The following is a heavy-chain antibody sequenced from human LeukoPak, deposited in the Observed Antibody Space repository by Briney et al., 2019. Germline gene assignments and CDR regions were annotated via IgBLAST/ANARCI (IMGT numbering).Heavy chain of an antibody. CDR3: ARQNDFRLDY. CDR2: IYPGDSDT. CDR1: GSTFSSYW. V-gene: IGHV5-51*01. Sequence: KNGESLEISCQGSGSTFSSYWIGWVRQLPGKGLEWMGIIYPGDSDTRYSPSLQGQVTISVDTSIGTAYLQWSSLKASDTAIYYCARQNDFRLDYWGQGTLVTVSS. D-gene: IGHD3-3*01. J-gene: IGHJ4*02.